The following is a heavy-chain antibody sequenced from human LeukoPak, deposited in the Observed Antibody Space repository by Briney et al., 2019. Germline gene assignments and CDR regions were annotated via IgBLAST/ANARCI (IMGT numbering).Heavy chain of an antibody. J-gene: IGHJ4*02. CDR3: ARGGIVCTNGVCYTPYFDY. Sequence: KASETLSLTCTVSGGSISSYYWSWIRQPPGKGLEWIGYIYYSGSTNYNPSLKSRVTISVDTSKNQFSLKLSSVTAADTAVYYCARGGIVCTNGVCYTPYFDYWGQGTLVTVSS. CDR2: IYYSGST. CDR1: GGSISSYY. V-gene: IGHV4-59*08. D-gene: IGHD2-8*01.